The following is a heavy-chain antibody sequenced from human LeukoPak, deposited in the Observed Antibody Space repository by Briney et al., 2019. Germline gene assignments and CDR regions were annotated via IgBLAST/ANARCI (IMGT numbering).Heavy chain of an antibody. CDR3: ARGLGTMIVVANLDY. CDR2: INPNSGGT. Sequence: ASVKVSCKASGYTLTGYYMHWVRQAPGQGLEWMGWINPNSGGTNYAQKFQGRVTMTRDTSISTAYMELSRLGSDDTAVYYCARGLGTMIVVANLDYWGQGTLVTVSS. D-gene: IGHD3-22*01. V-gene: IGHV1-2*02. J-gene: IGHJ4*02. CDR1: GYTLTGYY.